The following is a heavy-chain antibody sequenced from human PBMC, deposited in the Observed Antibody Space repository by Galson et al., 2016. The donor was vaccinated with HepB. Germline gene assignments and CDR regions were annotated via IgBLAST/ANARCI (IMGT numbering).Heavy chain of an antibody. CDR2: INFNSGST. V-gene: IGHV3-23*01. CDR1: GFTFSNYA. D-gene: IGHD1-1*01. CDR3: AKTRWTIGRFDY. J-gene: IGHJ4*02. Sequence: SLRLSCAASGFTFSNYAMSWVRQAPGKGLEWVSAINFNSGSTYYADSVKSRFTISRDNSKNTLYLQMKSLRAEDTAVYYCAKTRWTIGRFDYWGQGTRVTVSS.